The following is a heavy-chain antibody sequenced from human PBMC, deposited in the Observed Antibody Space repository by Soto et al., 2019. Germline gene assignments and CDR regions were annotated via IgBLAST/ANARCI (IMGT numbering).Heavy chain of an antibody. CDR2: IYYSGST. CDR1: GGSISSGGYY. Sequence: SETLSLTCTVSGGSISSGGYYWSWIRQHPGKGLEWIGYIYYSGSTYYNPSLKSRVTISVDTSKNQFSLKLSSVTAADTAVYYCARATVAANRYYFDYWGQGTLVTVSS. CDR3: ARATVAANRYYFDY. V-gene: IGHV4-31*03. J-gene: IGHJ4*02. D-gene: IGHD2-15*01.